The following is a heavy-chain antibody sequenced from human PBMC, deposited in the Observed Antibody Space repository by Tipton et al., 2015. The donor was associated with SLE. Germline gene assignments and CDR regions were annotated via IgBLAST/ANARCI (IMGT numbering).Heavy chain of an antibody. CDR1: GFTFDDYA. J-gene: IGHJ3*02. CDR3: AKAREDGAFDI. CDR2: ISWNSGSI. Sequence: RSLRLSCAASGFTFDDYAMHWVRQAPGKGLEWVSGISWNSGSIGYADSVKGRFTISRDNAKNSLYLQMNSLRAEDTALYYCAKAREDGAFDIWGQGTMVTVSS. V-gene: IGHV3-9*01.